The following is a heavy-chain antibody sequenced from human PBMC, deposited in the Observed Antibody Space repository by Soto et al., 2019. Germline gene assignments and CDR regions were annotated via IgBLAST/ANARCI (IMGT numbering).Heavy chain of an antibody. J-gene: IGHJ5*02. CDR1: GDSITSGLYF. V-gene: IGHV4-39*02. Sequence: QLQLQESGPGLVKPSETLSLTCTVSGDSITSGLYFWVWVRQTPGKGLEWIGSISYSGTTYSHPSLKSRVNISVDTSTNHFSPKLISVTAADTGFYYCASEYSSSSWFDPWGRGALVTVSS. CDR2: ISYSGTT. CDR3: ASEYSSSSWFDP. D-gene: IGHD6-6*01.